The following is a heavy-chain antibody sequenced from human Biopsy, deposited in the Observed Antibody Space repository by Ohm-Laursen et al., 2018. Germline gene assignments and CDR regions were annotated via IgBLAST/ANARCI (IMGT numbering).Heavy chain of an antibody. CDR3: ARRVSGSGRVDP. Sequence: TLSLICTVSGDSISSDIYYWVWIRQPPGKGLEWIGNIYNSESTSTYYNLSLKGRVSISVDTSHNQFSLKLTSVTAADTAVYFCARRVSGSGRVDPWGQGTLVTVSS. CDR2: IYNSESTST. V-gene: IGHV4-39*01. D-gene: IGHD3-10*01. J-gene: IGHJ5*02. CDR1: GDSISSDIYY.